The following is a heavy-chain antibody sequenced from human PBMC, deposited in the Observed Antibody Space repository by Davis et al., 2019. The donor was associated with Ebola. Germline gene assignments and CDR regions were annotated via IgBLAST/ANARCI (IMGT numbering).Heavy chain of an antibody. CDR2: IYYSGST. J-gene: IGHJ4*02. Sequence: MPSETLSLTCSVSGGSISSSGYYWGWIRQPPGKGLEWIGSIYYSGSTYYNPSLKSRVTISVDTSKNQFSLKLSSVTAADTAVYYCARPDGAGSDYWGQGTLVTVSS. D-gene: IGHD3-10*01. CDR1: GGSISSSGYY. V-gene: IGHV4-39*01. CDR3: ARPDGAGSDY.